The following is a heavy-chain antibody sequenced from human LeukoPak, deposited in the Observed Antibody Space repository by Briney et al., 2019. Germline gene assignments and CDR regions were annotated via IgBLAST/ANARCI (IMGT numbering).Heavy chain of an antibody. J-gene: IGHJ3*02. V-gene: IGHV4-59*01. Sequence: SETLSLTCTVSGGSIRSYFWSWLRQPPGKGLEWIGYIWDTEITDYNPSLKSRVTISLDTSKNHFSLKLRSVTAADTALYFCARGLVLATDDAFDIWGQGTLITVSS. CDR3: ARGLVLATDDAFDI. CDR2: IWDTEIT. CDR1: GGSIRSYF. D-gene: IGHD5-12*01.